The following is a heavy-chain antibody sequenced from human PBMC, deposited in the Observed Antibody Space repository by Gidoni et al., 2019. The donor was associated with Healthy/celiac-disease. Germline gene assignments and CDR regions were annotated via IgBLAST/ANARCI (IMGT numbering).Heavy chain of an antibody. J-gene: IGHJ5*02. V-gene: IGHV4-34*01. CDR1: GGSFSGYY. CDR2: INHSGST. Sequence: QVQLQQWGAGLLKPSETLSLTCAVYGGSFSGYYWSWIRQPPGKGLEWIGEINHSGSTNYNPSLKSRVTISVDTSKNQFSLKLSSVTAADTAVYYCARGTYYGSGSYYKRERNWFDPWGQGTLVTVSS. CDR3: ARGTYYGSGSYYKRERNWFDP. D-gene: IGHD3-10*01.